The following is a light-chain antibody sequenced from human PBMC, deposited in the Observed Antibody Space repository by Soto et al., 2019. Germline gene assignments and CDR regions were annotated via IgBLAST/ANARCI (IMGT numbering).Light chain of an antibody. V-gene: IGLV2-11*01. CDR1: SSDVGRYNY. Sequence: QSALTQPRSVSGSPGQSVAISCAGTSSDVGRYNYVSWYQHYPGKAPKLIIYDVTKRPSGVPDRFSGSKSGNTASLTISGLQAEDEADYYCCSFAGLFGGGTKLTVL. CDR2: DVT. J-gene: IGLJ2*01. CDR3: CSFAGL.